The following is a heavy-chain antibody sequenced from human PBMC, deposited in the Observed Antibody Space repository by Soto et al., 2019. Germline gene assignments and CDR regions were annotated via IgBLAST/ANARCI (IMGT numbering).Heavy chain of an antibody. CDR1: GFTFGDYI. CDR2: ISTGGSTI. J-gene: IGHJ4*02. CDR3: AKDLTGPYDY. V-gene: IGHV3-48*01. Sequence: GGSLRLSCTASGFTFGDYIMNWVRQAPGKGLEWVSYISTGGSTIYYADSVKGRFTISRDNAKNTVHLQMNSLRPEDTAVYYCAKDLTGPYDYWGQGTLVAV. D-gene: IGHD3-9*01.